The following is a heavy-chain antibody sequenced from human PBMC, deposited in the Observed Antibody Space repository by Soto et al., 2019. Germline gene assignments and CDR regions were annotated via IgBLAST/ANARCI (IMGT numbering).Heavy chain of an antibody. V-gene: IGHV5-51*01. CDR2: IYPGDSDT. D-gene: IGHD5-18*01. Sequence: PGESLKISCKGSGYIFTNYWIGWVRQMPGKGLEWMGIIYPGDSDTRYSPSFQGQVTISAGKSISTAYLQWRSLKASDTAMYYCARPVGDNYVPAYWGQGTLVTVSS. J-gene: IGHJ4*02. CDR1: GYIFTNYW. CDR3: ARPVGDNYVPAY.